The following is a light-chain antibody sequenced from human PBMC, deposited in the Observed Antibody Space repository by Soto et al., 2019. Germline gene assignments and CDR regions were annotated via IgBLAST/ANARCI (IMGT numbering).Light chain of an antibody. CDR2: LNSDGSH. CDR3: QTWGTGIQV. V-gene: IGLV4-69*01. J-gene: IGLJ1*01. CDR1: GGHSSYA. Sequence: QPVLTQSPSASASLGASVKLTCTLSGGHSSYAIAWHQQQPEKGPRYLMKLNSDGSHSKGDGIPDRFSGSSSGAERYLTISSLQSEDEADYYCQTWGTGIQVFGTGTKVTVL.